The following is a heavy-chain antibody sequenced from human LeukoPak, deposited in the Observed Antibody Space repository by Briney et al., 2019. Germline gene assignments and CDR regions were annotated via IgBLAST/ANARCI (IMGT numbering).Heavy chain of an antibody. V-gene: IGHV3-7*01. D-gene: IGHD2-15*01. CDR1: EFTFSTYR. CDR2: IKQDGSEK. J-gene: IGHJ3*02. CDR3: ARHRSGGSQDDAFDI. Sequence: GGSLRLSCAASEFTFSTYRMSWVRQAPGKGLEWVADIKQDGSEKYYVYSVKGRFIISRQNAKNSLFLQMNSLRAEDTAVYYCARHRSGGSQDDAFDIWGQGTMVTVSS.